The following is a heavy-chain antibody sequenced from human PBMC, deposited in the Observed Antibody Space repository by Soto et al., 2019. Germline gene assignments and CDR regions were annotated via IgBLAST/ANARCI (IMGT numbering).Heavy chain of an antibody. V-gene: IGHV1-3*01. Sequence: GASVKVSCKASGYTFTSYAMHWVRQAPGQRLEWTGWINAGNGNTKYSQKFQGRVTITRDTSASTAYMELSSLRSEDTAVYYCARGVVLMVYATEYWFDPWGQGTLVTVSS. J-gene: IGHJ5*02. CDR2: INAGNGNT. CDR3: ARGVVLMVYATEYWFDP. CDR1: GYTFTSYA. D-gene: IGHD2-8*01.